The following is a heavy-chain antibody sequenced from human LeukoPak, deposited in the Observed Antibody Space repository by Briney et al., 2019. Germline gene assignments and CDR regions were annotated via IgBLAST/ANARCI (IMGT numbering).Heavy chain of an antibody. J-gene: IGHJ4*02. Sequence: GGSLRLSCAASGFTFSSYWMHWVRQAPGKGLVWVSTIGGGGGGTYYADSVKGRFTISRDTSKNTLFLQMNSLGAEDTAVYYCARNDFGSGWLGDYWGQGTLVTVFS. CDR1: GFTFSSYW. V-gene: IGHV3-23*01. CDR2: IGGGGGGT. CDR3: ARNDFGSGWLGDY. D-gene: IGHD6-19*01.